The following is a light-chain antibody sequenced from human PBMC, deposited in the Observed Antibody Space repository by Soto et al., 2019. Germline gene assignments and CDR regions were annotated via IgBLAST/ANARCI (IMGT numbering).Light chain of an antibody. Sequence: VLTQPPSVSGAPGQRVSISCTGSTSNIGAPYDVHWYQHLPGTAPKLLIYGDNNRPSGVPDRFSGSKSGTSASLAITRLQAEDEADYYCQSYDISLHNYVFGTGTKVTVL. CDR1: TSNIGAPYD. V-gene: IGLV1-40*01. CDR2: GDN. CDR3: QSYDISLHNYV. J-gene: IGLJ1*01.